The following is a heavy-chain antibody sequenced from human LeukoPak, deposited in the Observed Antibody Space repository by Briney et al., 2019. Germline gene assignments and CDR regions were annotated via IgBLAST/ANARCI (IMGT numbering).Heavy chain of an antibody. CDR3: ARGDPYYDILTGYSY. V-gene: IGHV3-74*01. CDR1: GFTFRRNW. CDR2: INSDGSVT. Sequence: GGSLRLSCAASGFTFRRNWMHWVRQAPGKGLVWVSRINSDGSVTDYADSVKGRFTISRDNGKKTLYLHMDSLRAEDTAVYYCARGDPYYDILTGYSYWGQGTLVTVSS. D-gene: IGHD3-9*01. J-gene: IGHJ4*02.